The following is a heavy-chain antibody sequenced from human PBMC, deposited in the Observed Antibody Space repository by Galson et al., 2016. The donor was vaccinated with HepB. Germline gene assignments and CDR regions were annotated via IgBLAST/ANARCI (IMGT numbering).Heavy chain of an antibody. Sequence: SLRLSCAASGFTFDNHWMHWVRQAPGKGLVWVSRINTDGSSTSYADSVKGRFTISRDNAKNTLYLQMNSLRAEDTAVYYCARGGSRPIDYWGQGILVTVSS. CDR1: GFTFDNHW. CDR2: INTDGSST. J-gene: IGHJ4*02. D-gene: IGHD1-26*01. V-gene: IGHV3-74*01. CDR3: ARGGSRPIDY.